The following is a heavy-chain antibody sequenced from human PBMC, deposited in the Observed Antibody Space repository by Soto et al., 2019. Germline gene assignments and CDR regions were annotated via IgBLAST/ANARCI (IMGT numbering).Heavy chain of an antibody. Sequence: QVQLLQSGAEVKKPGSSVRVSCEASGGTFRTYAISWVRQAPGQGLEWMGEITPIFGTVNYAQKFQGRVTITADESTTTVYMDLRSLRSEDTAVYYCAKGAVAGTPTSYYYYGMDVWGQGTTVTVSS. CDR2: ITPIFGTV. J-gene: IGHJ6*02. CDR1: GGTFRTYA. CDR3: AKGAVAGTPTSYYYYGMDV. V-gene: IGHV1-69*12. D-gene: IGHD6-19*01.